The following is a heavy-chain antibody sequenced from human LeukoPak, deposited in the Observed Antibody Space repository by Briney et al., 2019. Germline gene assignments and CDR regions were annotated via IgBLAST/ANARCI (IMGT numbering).Heavy chain of an antibody. J-gene: IGHJ4*02. CDR1: GFTFNSYA. Sequence: PGGSLRLSCAASGFTFNSYAMSWVRQAPGKGLEWVSGISGSGGSTYYADSVKGRFTISRDNSKNTLYLQMNSLRAEDTALYYCARGGWGATNDWGQGTLVTVSS. CDR2: ISGSGGST. CDR3: ARGGWGATND. D-gene: IGHD1-26*01. V-gene: IGHV3-23*01.